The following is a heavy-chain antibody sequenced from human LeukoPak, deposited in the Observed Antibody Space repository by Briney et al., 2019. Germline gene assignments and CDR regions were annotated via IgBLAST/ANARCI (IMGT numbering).Heavy chain of an antibody. V-gene: IGHV3-7*01. D-gene: IGHD3-10*01. CDR3: ASDPYGSGSYSGFDY. CDR2: IKQDGSEK. Sequence: GRSLRLSCAASRFTFSTYWMSWVRQAPGKGLEWVANIKQDGSEKYYVDSVKGRFTISRDNAKSSLYLQMNSLRDEDTAVYYCASDPYGSGSYSGFDYWGQGTLVTVSS. J-gene: IGHJ4*02. CDR1: RFTFSTYW.